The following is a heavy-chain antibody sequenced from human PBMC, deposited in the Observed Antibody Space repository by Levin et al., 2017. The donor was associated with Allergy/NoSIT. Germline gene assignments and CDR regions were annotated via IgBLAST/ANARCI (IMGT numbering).Heavy chain of an antibody. V-gene: IGHV5-51*01. CDR1: GYSFTSYW. D-gene: IGHD5-18*01. CDR2: IYPGDSDT. Sequence: GESLKISCKGSGYSFTSYWIGWVRQMPGKGLEWMGIIYPGDSDTRYSPSFQGQVTISADKSISTAYLQWSSLKASDTAMYYCARLKGIQLWSWYYFDYWGQGTLVTVSS. CDR3: ARLKGIQLWSWYYFDY. J-gene: IGHJ4*02.